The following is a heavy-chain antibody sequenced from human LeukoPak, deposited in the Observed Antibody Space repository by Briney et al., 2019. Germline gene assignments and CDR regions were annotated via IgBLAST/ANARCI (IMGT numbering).Heavy chain of an antibody. CDR2: IYYSGST. Sequence: SETLSLTCTVSGGSISSSSYYWGWIRQPPGKGLEWIGSIYYSGSTYYNPSLKSRVTISVDTSKNQFSLKLSSVTAADTAVYYCARRLPPWSFYDSSGYPDSNFDYWGQGTLVTVSP. CDR3: ARRLPPWSFYDSSGYPDSNFDY. J-gene: IGHJ4*02. CDR1: GGSISSSSYY. V-gene: IGHV4-39*01. D-gene: IGHD3-22*01.